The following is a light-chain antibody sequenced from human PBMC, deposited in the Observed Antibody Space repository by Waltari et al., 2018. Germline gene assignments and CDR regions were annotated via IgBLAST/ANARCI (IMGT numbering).Light chain of an antibody. CDR3: QLYDSTHGFS. Sequence: EIVLTQSPGTLSLSPGEGATLSCRASQRVANNYVAWYRQKPGQAPSLLTYYASGRATGVPDRISGSGSGTDFTLTLSRLEPEDFAVYFCQLYDSTHGFSFGQGTKLEIK. CDR1: QRVANNY. V-gene: IGKV3-20*01. CDR2: YAS. J-gene: IGKJ2*03.